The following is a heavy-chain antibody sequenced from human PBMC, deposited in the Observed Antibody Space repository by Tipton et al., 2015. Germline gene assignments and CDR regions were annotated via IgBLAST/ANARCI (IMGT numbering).Heavy chain of an antibody. V-gene: IGHV4-38-2*01. CDR3: ARARGRHGGLFDS. CDR2: LSYSGKT. Sequence: TLSLTCAVSAYSISTDYYWVWIRQPPGKGLEWIGSLSYSGKTDYNPSLKSRVTISADTSKNQFSLKMGSVTASDTAVYYCARARGRHGGLFDSWGQGILVTVSS. CDR1: AYSISTDYY. D-gene: IGHD4-23*01. J-gene: IGHJ4*02.